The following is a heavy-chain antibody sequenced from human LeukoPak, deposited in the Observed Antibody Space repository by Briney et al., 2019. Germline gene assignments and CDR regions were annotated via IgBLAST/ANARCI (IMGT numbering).Heavy chain of an antibody. V-gene: IGHV3-48*03. CDR2: ISTSDTTI. J-gene: IGHJ4*02. Sequence: GGSLRLSCAASGFTFSSYKMNWVRQAPGKGLEWVSYISTSDTTIYYADSVKGRFTISRDNAKSSLYLQMNSLRVEDTAVYYCARGGGSSWCLDCWGQGTLVTVSS. CDR3: ARGGGSSWCLDC. D-gene: IGHD6-13*01. CDR1: GFTFSSYK.